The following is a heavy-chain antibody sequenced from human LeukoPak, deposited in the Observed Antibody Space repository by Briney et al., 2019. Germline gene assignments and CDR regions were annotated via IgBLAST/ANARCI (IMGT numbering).Heavy chain of an antibody. Sequence: PGGSLRLSCAASGFTFSSYAMSWVRQAPGKGLEWVSAISGSGGNTYYADSVKGRVTISRDNSKNTLYLQMNSLRAEDTAVYYCAKDGSTVTTRGYFDYWGQGTLVTVSS. CDR2: ISGSGGNT. D-gene: IGHD4-17*01. CDR1: GFTFSSYA. J-gene: IGHJ4*02. CDR3: AKDGSTVTTRGYFDY. V-gene: IGHV3-23*01.